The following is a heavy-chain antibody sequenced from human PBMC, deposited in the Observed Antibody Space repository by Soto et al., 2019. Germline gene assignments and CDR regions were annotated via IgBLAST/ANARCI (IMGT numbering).Heavy chain of an antibody. CDR3: AREVAADGTFREDVFDI. Sequence: QVHLVQSGAEVKKPGSSVKVSCKASGGTFSNHAINWVRQAPGQGLEWMGRIIPIFTTTNYAQKFQGRATITADESTITAYMELSSLKHDDTAVYYCAREVAADGTFREDVFDIWGQGTLVTVSS. V-gene: IGHV1-69*12. CDR2: IIPIFTTT. CDR1: GGTFSNHA. D-gene: IGHD6-13*01. J-gene: IGHJ3*02.